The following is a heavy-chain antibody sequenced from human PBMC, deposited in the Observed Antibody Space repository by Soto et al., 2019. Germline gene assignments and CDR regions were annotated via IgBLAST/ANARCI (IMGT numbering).Heavy chain of an antibody. CDR2: LYWDDTR. CDR3: AHYTTDTYFDV. Sequence: QITLKESSPTLVKPTQTLTLTCSFSGFSLYTGGVGVGWIRQPPGKALEWLALLYWDDTRRYNPSLKNTLTIAKDTSENQVVLTVTDMCPVDTGTYFCAHYTTDTYFDVWGKGATVTVSS. J-gene: IGHJ6*04. CDR1: GFSLYTGGVG. D-gene: IGHD1-1*01. V-gene: IGHV2-5*02.